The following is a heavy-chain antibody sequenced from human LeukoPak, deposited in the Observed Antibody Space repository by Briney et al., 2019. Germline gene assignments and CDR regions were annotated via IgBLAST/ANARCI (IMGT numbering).Heavy chain of an antibody. CDR2: IIPIFGTA. CDR1: GGTFSSYA. J-gene: IGHJ4*02. V-gene: IGHV1-69*13. CDR3: ARGPQLSYYFDY. D-gene: IGHD5-18*01. Sequence: GASVKVSCKASGGTFSSYAISWVRQAPGQGLEWMGGIIPIFGTANYAQKFQGRVTITADESTGTAYMELSSLRSEDTAVYYCARGPQLSYYFDYWGQGTLVTVSS.